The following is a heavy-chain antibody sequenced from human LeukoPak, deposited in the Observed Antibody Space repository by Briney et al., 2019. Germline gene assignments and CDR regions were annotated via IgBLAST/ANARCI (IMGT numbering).Heavy chain of an antibody. CDR2: IGTAGDI. CDR3: ARGSGYSYVDY. CDR1: GFTFSSYD. J-gene: IGHJ4*02. V-gene: IGHV3-13*01. Sequence: GGSLRLSCAASGFTFSSYDMHWVRHATGKGREWVSGIGTAGDIYYSGSVKGRFTISRENAKNSLYLQMNSLRAGDTAVYYCARGSGYSYVDYWGQGTLVTVSS. D-gene: IGHD5-18*01.